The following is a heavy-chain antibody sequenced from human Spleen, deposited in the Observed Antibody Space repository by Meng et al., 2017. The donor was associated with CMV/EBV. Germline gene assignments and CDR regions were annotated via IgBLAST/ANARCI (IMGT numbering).Heavy chain of an antibody. CDR2: IYPSASDT. CDR1: GYRFTNYW. V-gene: IGHV5-51*01. CDR3: ARQGYGYLYNWFDP. D-gene: IGHD5-18*01. Sequence: SGYRFTNYWVGWVRQMPGEGLEWLGIIYPSASDTRYSPSFQGQVTFSVDKSTRTAYLQWSSLKGSDTAMYYCARQGYGYLYNWFDPWGQGTLVTVSS. J-gene: IGHJ5*02.